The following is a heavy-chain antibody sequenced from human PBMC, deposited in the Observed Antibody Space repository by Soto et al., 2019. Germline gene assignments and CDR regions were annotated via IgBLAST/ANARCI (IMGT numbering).Heavy chain of an antibody. Sequence: EVQLVESGGGLVQPGGSLRLSCTASGFTFSDSWMTWVRQAPGKGLEWVARIKPDESEKKYADSVKGRFSISRDNAKNSMYVQMDRLRGEDTAVYYCVRGGSNYASWGQGTLCTVSS. CDR1: GFTFSDSW. V-gene: IGHV3-7*01. J-gene: IGHJ5*02. D-gene: IGHD4-4*01. CDR3: VRGGSNYAS. CDR2: IKPDESEK.